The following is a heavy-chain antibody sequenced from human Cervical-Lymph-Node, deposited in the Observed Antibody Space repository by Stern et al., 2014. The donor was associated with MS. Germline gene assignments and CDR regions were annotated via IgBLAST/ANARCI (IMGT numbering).Heavy chain of an antibody. CDR1: GFTLDFYS. Sequence: EVQLLESGGGLVQPGGSLRLSCAASGFTLDFYSMNWVRQAPGTGLEWLSYITSRSTTISYADSVHGRFTVSRDNAKNSLFMQLNSLGAEDTAVYHCARAYGGGTHNGWYFDLWGRGALVTVAS. V-gene: IGHV3-48*01. CDR3: ARAYGGGTHNGWYFDL. D-gene: IGHD3-10*01. CDR2: ITSRSTTI. J-gene: IGHJ2*01.